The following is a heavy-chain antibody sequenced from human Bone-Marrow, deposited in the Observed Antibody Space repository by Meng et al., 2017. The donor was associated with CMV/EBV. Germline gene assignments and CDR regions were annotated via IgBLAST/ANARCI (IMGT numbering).Heavy chain of an antibody. V-gene: IGHV3-48*03. D-gene: IGHD3-3*01. J-gene: IGHJ6*02. CDR2: IRSSESTT. Sequence: GESLKISCAVSGFTFSSYEMNWVRQAPGKGLEWVSSIRSSESTTYHADSVKGRFIISTDNAKNSVYLQMNSLRAEDTAVYYCARSPLYGVVMDGWGQGTTVTVSS. CDR3: ARSPLYGVVMDG. CDR1: GFTFSSYE.